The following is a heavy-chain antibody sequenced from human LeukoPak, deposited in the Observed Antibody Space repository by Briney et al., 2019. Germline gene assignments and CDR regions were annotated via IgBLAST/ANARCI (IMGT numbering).Heavy chain of an antibody. D-gene: IGHD3-22*01. J-gene: IGHJ4*02. CDR1: GYTFTGYY. V-gene: IGHV1-2*02. Sequence: ASVKVPCKASGYTFTGYYVHWVRQAPGQGLEWMGWINPNSGGTNYAQKFQGRVTMTRDTSITTAYMELTRLRSDDTAVYYCSRDVDSSGYVGNWDQGTLVTVSS. CDR2: INPNSGGT. CDR3: SRDVDSSGYVGN.